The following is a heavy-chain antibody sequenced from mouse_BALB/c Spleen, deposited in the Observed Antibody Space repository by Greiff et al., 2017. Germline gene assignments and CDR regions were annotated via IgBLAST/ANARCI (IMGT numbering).Heavy chain of an antibody. V-gene: IGHV3-8*02. CDR3: ARRQLGPPYYFDY. CDR1: GDSITSGY. CDR2: ISYSGST. J-gene: IGHJ2*01. D-gene: IGHD3-2*01. Sequence: VQLQQSGPSLVKPSQTLSLTCSVTGDSITSGYWNWIRKFPGNKLEYMGYISYSGSTYYNPSLKSRISITRDTSKNQYYLQLNSVTTEDTATYYCARRQLGPPYYFDYWGQGTTLTVSS.